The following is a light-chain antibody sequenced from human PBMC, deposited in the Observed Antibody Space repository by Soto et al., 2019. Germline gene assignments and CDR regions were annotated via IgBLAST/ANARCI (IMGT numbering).Light chain of an antibody. CDR1: QGIDTS. Sequence: ILLTQYPAHLSAFLGHRVTINCRASQGIDTSLAWYQQKPGKAPKLLIYAASNFQSGVPSRFSGSGSGTHFTLTISSLQPEDFATYYCQHYNSYSEAFGQGTKVDIK. V-gene: IGKV1-9*01. CDR3: QHYNSYSEA. CDR2: AAS. J-gene: IGKJ1*01.